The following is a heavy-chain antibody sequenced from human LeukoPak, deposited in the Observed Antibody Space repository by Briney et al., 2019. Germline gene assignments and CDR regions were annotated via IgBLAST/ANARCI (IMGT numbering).Heavy chain of an antibody. J-gene: IGHJ4*02. CDR1: GESISSSSYY. CDR3: ASPSITMVRGIDY. V-gene: IGHV4-39*07. D-gene: IGHD3-10*01. CDR2: IYYSGST. Sequence: PSETLSLTCNVSGESISSSSYYWGWIRQPPGKGLEWIGSIYYSGSTYYNPSLKSRVTISVDTSKNQFSLKLSSVTAADTAVYYCASPSITMVRGIDYWGQGTLVTVSS.